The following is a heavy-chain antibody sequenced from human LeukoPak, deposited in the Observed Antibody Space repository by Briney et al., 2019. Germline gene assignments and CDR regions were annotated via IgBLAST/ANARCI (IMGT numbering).Heavy chain of an antibody. V-gene: IGHV3-7*01. Sequence: GGTLRLSCAASGFTLSSYWMSWVRQAPGKGLEWVANIKQDGSEKYYVDSVKGRFTISRDNAKNSLYLQMNSLRAEDTAVYYCARGRFPSWGQGTMVTVSS. CDR2: IKQDGSEK. CDR3: ARGRFPS. CDR1: GFTLSSYW. J-gene: IGHJ3*01.